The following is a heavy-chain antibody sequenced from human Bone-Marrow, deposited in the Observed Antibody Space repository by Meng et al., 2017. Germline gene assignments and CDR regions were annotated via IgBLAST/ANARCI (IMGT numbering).Heavy chain of an antibody. V-gene: IGHV4-4*02. J-gene: IGHJ4*02. CDR1: SVSISSTNW. D-gene: IGHD6-13*01. Sequence: QVQLQESGPGLVKPSGTLSLTCAVASVSISSTNWWGWVRQPPGKGLEWIGEIHQDGYTNYSPSLKSRVTISVDRSRNQFSLKLNSVTAADTAVYYCARLGPPIAAGDPFDYWGQGTLVTVSS. CDR3: ARLGPPIAAGDPFDY. CDR2: IHQDGYT.